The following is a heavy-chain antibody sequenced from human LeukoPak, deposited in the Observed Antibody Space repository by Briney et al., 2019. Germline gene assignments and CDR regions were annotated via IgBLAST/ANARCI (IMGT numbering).Heavy chain of an antibody. CDR3: ARGAYCSSTSCSPRLGRYYMDV. J-gene: IGHJ6*03. CDR2: INSDGSST. Sequence: HPGRSLRLSCAASGFSFDDYAMHWVRHAPGKGLVWVSRINSDGSSTIYADSVKGRFTISRDNAKNTLYLQMNSLRAEDTAVYYCARGAYCSSTSCSPRLGRYYMDVWGKGTTVTVSS. V-gene: IGHV3-74*01. CDR1: GFSFDDYA. D-gene: IGHD2-2*01.